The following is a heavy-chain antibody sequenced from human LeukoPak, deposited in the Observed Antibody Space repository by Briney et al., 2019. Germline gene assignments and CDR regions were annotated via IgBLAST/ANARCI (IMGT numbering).Heavy chain of an antibody. V-gene: IGHV1-18*01. CDR1: GYIFFNYG. CDR3: ARDPDDSSGYYWYYYYYGMDV. Sequence: ASVKVSCKASGYIFFNYGISWVRQAPGQGLEWMGWISAYNGNTNYAQKLQGRVTMTTDTSTSTAYMELRSLRSDDTAVYYCARDPDDSSGYYWYYYYYGMDVWGQGTTVTVSS. CDR2: ISAYNGNT. D-gene: IGHD3-22*01. J-gene: IGHJ6*02.